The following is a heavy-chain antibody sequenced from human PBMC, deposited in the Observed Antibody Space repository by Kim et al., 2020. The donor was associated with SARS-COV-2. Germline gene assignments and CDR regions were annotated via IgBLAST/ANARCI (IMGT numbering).Heavy chain of an antibody. Sequence: YTASVKGRFTIPETNSKNTRYLQRNGLRAEDTAVYYCARDQWDRGAFDIWGQGTMVTVSS. V-gene: IGHV3-53*01. D-gene: IGHD1-26*01. J-gene: IGHJ3*02. CDR3: ARDQWDRGAFDI.